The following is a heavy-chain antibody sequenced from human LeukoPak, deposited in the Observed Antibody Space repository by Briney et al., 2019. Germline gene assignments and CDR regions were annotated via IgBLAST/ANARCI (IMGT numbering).Heavy chain of an antibody. CDR1: GYTFTGYY. J-gene: IGHJ4*02. Sequence: ASVKVSCKASGYTFTGYYMHWVRQAPGQGLEWMGWINPNSGGTNYAQKFQGRVTMTRDTSISTAYMELSRLRSDDTAVYYCGRDGSDSSGYYYFFPEDYWGQGTLVTVSS. D-gene: IGHD3-22*01. CDR3: GRDGSDSSGYYYFFPEDY. V-gene: IGHV1-2*02. CDR2: INPNSGGT.